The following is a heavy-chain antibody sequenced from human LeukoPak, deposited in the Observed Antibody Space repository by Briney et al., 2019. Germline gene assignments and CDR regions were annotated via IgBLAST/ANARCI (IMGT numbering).Heavy chain of an antibody. CDR3: AREQLLWIGKHFDY. J-gene: IGHJ4*02. D-gene: IGHD3-10*01. CDR2: ISYDGYNK. CDR1: GFTFSSYA. V-gene: IGHV3-30*04. Sequence: GGSLRLSCAASGFTFSSYAIHWVRQAPGKGLEWVAVISYDGYNKYYADSVKGRFTISRDNSKNTLYLQMNSLRAEDTAVYYCAREQLLWIGKHFDYWGQGTLVTVSS.